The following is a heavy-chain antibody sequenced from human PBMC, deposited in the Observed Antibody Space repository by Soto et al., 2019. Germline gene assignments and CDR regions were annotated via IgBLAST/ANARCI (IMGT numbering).Heavy chain of an antibody. J-gene: IGHJ4*02. CDR2: ISRGGNP. D-gene: IGHD2-2*01. CDR1: GGSISSGYW. Sequence: SETLSLTCAVSGGSISSGYWWGWVRQPPGKGLEWIGEISRGGNPNYNPSLKSRATISVDTSNNEFSLRLNSVTAADTAVYYCVRNADFCSDFWGQGTLVTVSS. V-gene: IGHV4-4*02. CDR3: VRNADFCSDF.